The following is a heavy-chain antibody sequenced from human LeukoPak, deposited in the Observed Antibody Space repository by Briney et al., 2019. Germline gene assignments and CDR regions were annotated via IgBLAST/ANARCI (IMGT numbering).Heavy chain of an antibody. CDR1: GYTFTGYY. D-gene: IGHD1-14*01. J-gene: IGHJ4*02. CDR2: INPNSGGT. CDR3: ARYNTEGGRNDE. V-gene: IGHV1-2*02. Sequence: GASVKVSCKASGYTFTGYYIQWVRHAPGQGLEWMRWINPNSGGTNYAQKCQGRVTMTRNTSIRTAYMELSRLRSDDTAMNYCARYNTEGGRNDEWGQPRPVTVSS.